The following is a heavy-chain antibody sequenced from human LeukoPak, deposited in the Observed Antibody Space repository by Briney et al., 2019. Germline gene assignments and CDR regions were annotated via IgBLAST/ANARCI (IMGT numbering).Heavy chain of an antibody. CDR2: IGDGRGNT. Sequence: GASVKVSCKASGFTFSNSAIQRVRQARRQRREWIGWIGDGRGNTNYAQKFQQRVTITRDMTTSTAYMELSSLRSEDTAVYYCAVHVDRGGDCCHFDYWGQGTLVTVSS. D-gene: IGHD2-21*02. CDR1: GFTFSNSA. V-gene: IGHV1-58*02. CDR3: AVHVDRGGDCCHFDY. J-gene: IGHJ4*02.